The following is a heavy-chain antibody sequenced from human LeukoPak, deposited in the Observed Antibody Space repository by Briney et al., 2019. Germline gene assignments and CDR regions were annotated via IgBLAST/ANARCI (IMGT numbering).Heavy chain of an antibody. D-gene: IGHD6-19*01. Sequence: SETLSLTCTVSGGSISSYYWSWLRQPPGMGLEWMGYIYYSGSTNYNPSLKSRVTISVDTSKNQFSLKLSSVTAADTAVYYCARYSSGWYWVWDQPPRQYYFDYWGQGTLVTVSS. CDR3: ARYSSGWYWVWDQPPRQYYFDY. CDR1: GGSISSYY. CDR2: IYYSGST. J-gene: IGHJ4*02. V-gene: IGHV4-59*01.